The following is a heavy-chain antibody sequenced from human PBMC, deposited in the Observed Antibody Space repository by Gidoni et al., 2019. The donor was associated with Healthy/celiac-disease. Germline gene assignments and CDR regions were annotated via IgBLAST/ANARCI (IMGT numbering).Heavy chain of an antibody. D-gene: IGHD4-17*01. CDR3: ARLDAVRYGDIDY. Sequence: EVQLVQSGAEVNKPGESLRISCKCSGYSFTSYWISWVRQMPGKGLEWLGRIDPSDSYNNYSPSFQGHVTISADKSISTAYLQWSSLKASDTAMYDCARLDAVRYGDIDYWGQGTLVTVSS. J-gene: IGHJ4*02. CDR1: GYSFTSYW. V-gene: IGHV5-10-1*01. CDR2: IDPSDSYN.